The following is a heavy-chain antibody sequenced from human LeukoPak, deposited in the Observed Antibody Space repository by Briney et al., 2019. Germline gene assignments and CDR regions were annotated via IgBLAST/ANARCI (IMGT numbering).Heavy chain of an antibody. CDR3: ARDLSSPLAGYYYGSGSTWFDP. V-gene: IGHV1-2*04. CDR1: GYTFTGYH. CDR2: INPNSGGT. J-gene: IGHJ5*02. D-gene: IGHD3-10*01. Sequence: ASVKVSCKASGYTFTGYHMHWVRQAPGQGLEWMGWINPNSGGTNYAQKFQGWVTMTRDTSISTAYMELSRLRSDDTAVYYCARDLSSPLAGYYYGSGSTWFDPWGQGTLVTVSS.